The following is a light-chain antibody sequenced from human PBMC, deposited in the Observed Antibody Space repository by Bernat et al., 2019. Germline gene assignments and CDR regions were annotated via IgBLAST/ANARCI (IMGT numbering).Light chain of an antibody. CDR2: GNS. J-gene: IGLJ1*01. CDR3: QSYDSDLSGYV. CDR1: SSNIGAGYD. V-gene: IGLV1-40*01. Sequence: QSVLTQPPSVSGAPGQRVTISCTGSSSNIGAGYDVHWYQQLPGTAPKLLIYGNSNRPSGVPDRFSGSKSGTSASLAITGLQADDEADYYCQSYDSDLSGYVFGTGTKVPVL.